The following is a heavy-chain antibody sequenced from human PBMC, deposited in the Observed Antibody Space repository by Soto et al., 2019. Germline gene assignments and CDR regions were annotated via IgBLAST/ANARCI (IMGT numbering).Heavy chain of an antibody. CDR2: ISHDGTKK. J-gene: IGHJ6*02. CDR1: GFTFSSNG. D-gene: IGHD3-9*01. CDR3: AKDKGYDVLTFHGMDV. Sequence: QVQLVESGGGVVQPGRSLRLSCAASGFTFSSNGMHWVHQAPGKGLEWVAVISHDGTKKYYADSVKGRFTISRDNSKNTLYLQMNSLRDEDTAVYYCAKDKGYDVLTFHGMDVWGQGTTVTVSS. V-gene: IGHV3-30*18.